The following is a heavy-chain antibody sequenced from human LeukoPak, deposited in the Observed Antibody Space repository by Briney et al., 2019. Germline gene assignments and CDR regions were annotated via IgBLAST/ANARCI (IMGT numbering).Heavy chain of an antibody. CDR3: ARVAAAGNYYFDY. Sequence: SGTLSLTCAVSGGSISSSNWWSWVRQPPGKGLGWIGEIYHSGSTNYNPSLKSRVTISIDTSKNQFSLKLSSVTAADTAVYFCARVAAAGNYYFDYWGQGTLVTVSP. CDR2: IYHSGST. J-gene: IGHJ4*02. V-gene: IGHV4-4*02. CDR1: GGSISSSNW. D-gene: IGHD6-13*01.